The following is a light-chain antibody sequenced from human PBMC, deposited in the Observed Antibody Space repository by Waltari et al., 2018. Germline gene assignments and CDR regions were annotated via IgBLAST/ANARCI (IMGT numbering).Light chain of an antibody. J-gene: IGKJ1*01. Sequence: EIVLTQSQATLSLSLGERATLSCRASQSVSSYLAWYQQKPGQAPRLLIYDASNRATGIPARFSGSGSGTDFTLTISSLEPEDFAVYYCQQRSNWHTWTFGQGTKVEIK. V-gene: IGKV3-11*01. CDR2: DAS. CDR1: QSVSSY. CDR3: QQRSNWHTWT.